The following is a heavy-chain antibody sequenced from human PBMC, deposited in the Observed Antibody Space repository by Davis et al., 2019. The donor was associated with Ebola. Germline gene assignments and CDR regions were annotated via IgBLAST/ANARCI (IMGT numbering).Heavy chain of an antibody. J-gene: IGHJ4*02. CDR1: GYTFTGHY. V-gene: IGHV1-2*06. CDR3: ARGESVAAAGDY. D-gene: IGHD6-13*01. CDR2: TNPNSGGT. Sequence: SVPVSCKASGYTFTGHYMHWARQAPGQGLEWLGRTNPNSGGTNYAQKFQGRVTMTRDTSISTAYMELSRLRSDDTAVYYCARGESVAAAGDYWGQGTLVTVSS.